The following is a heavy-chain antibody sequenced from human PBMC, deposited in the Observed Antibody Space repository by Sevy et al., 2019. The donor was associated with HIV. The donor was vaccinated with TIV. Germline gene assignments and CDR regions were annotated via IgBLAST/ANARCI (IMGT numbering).Heavy chain of an antibody. CDR1: GFTFSSYS. CDR3: AREGSNWKRGGMDV. V-gene: IGHV3-21*01. J-gene: IGHJ6*02. D-gene: IGHD1-20*01. CDR2: ISSSSSYI. Sequence: GGSLRLSCAASGFTFSSYSMNWVRQAPGKGLEWVSSISSSSSYIYYADSVKGRFTISRDNAKNSLYLQMNSLRAEDTAVYYCAREGSNWKRGGMDVWGQGTTVTVSS.